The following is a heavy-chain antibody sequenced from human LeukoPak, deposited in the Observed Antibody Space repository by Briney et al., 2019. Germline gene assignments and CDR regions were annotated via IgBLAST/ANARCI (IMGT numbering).Heavy chain of an antibody. J-gene: IGHJ4*02. CDR3: ARHGRRLGAFDY. D-gene: IGHD3-16*01. V-gene: IGHV4-59*08. Sequence: SETLSLTCTVSGGSISSYYWSWIWQPPGKGLEWIGYIYYSGSTNYNPPLKSRVTISVDTSKNQFSLKLSSVTAADTAVYYCARHGRRLGAFDYWGQGTLVTVSS. CDR2: IYYSGST. CDR1: GGSISSYY.